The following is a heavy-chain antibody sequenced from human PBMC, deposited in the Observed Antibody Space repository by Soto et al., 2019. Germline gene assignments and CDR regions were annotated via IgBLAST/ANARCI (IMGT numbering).Heavy chain of an antibody. J-gene: IGHJ6*03. CDR3: SSSEDYYYYYMDV. CDR2: ISSSSSTI. Sequence: EVQLVESGGGLVQPGGSLRLSCAASGFTFRSYSMNWVRQAPGKGLEWVSYISSSSSTIYYADSVKGRFTISRDNAKNSLYLPMNRLRAEETAVYYCSSSEDYYYYYMDVWGKVTTVTVSS. V-gene: IGHV3-48*01. CDR1: GFTFRSYS.